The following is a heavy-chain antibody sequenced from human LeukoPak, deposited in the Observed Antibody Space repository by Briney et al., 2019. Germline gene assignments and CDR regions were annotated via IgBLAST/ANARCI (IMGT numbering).Heavy chain of an antibody. CDR2: IWYDGNVK. D-gene: IGHD3-22*01. V-gene: IGHV3-33*08. J-gene: IGHJ4*02. CDR3: ARGEYYHDSSGYPDY. Sequence: GGSLRLSCAASGFTFSSYSMNWVRQAPGKGLEWVAVIWYDGNVKYYADSVKGRFTISRDNSKNTLYLQMNSLRAEDTAVYNCARGEYYHDSSGYPDYWGQGTLVTVSS. CDR1: GFTFSSYS.